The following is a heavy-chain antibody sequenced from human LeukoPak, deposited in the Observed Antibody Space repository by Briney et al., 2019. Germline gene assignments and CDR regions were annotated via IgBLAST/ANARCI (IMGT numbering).Heavy chain of an antibody. Sequence: GESLKISCKGSGSTFTSSWISWVRQMPGKGLEWMGKIDPSDSYTYYNPSFQGHVTISVDKSSSTAYLHWSSLKATDTGMYYCARHLGVTTNFDNWGQGTLVTVSS. CDR2: IDPSDSYT. D-gene: IGHD4-17*01. V-gene: IGHV5-10-1*01. CDR1: GSTFTSSW. J-gene: IGHJ4*02. CDR3: ARHLGVTTNFDN.